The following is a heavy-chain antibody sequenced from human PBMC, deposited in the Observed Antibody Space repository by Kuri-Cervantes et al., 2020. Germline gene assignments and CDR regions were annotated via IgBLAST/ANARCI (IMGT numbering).Heavy chain of an antibody. Sequence: ASVKVSCKASGYTFTGYYMHWVRQAPGQGLEWMGWINPNSGGTNYAQKFQGRVTMTRDTSISTACMELSRLRSDDTAVYYCARVRNTVRGVIMDYFDYWGQGTLVTVSS. CDR2: INPNSGGT. V-gene: IGHV1-2*02. D-gene: IGHD3-10*01. CDR3: ARVRNTVRGVIMDYFDY. J-gene: IGHJ4*02. CDR1: GYTFTGYY.